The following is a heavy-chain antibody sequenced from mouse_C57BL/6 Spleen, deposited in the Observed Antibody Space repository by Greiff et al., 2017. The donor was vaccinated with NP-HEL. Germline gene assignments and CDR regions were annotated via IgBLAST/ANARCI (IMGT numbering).Heavy chain of an antibody. Sequence: VQLQQPGTELVKPGASVKLSCKASGYTFTSYWMHWVKQRPGQGLEWIGNINPSNGGTNYNEKFKSKATLTVDKSSRTAYMQLSSLTSEDSAVYYCARGARTTVWYFDVWGTGTTVTVSS. CDR2: INPSNGGT. CDR1: GYTFTSYW. CDR3: ARGARTTVWYFDV. D-gene: IGHD1-1*01. V-gene: IGHV1-53*01. J-gene: IGHJ1*03.